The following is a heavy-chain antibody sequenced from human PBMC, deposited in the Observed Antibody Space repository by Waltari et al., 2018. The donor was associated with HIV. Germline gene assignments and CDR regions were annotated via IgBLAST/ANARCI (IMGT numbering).Heavy chain of an antibody. CDR1: GGSFSGYY. V-gene: IGHV4-34*01. CDR3: ARGPYGYCSSTSCYRGVDY. D-gene: IGHD2-2*02. J-gene: IGHJ4*02. Sequence: LKPSETLSLTCAVYGGSFSGYYWSWIRQPPGKGLEWIGEINHSGSTNYNPSLKSRVTISVDTSKNQFSLKLSSVTAADTAVYYCARGPYGYCSSTSCYRGVDYWGQGTLVTVSA. CDR2: INHSGST.